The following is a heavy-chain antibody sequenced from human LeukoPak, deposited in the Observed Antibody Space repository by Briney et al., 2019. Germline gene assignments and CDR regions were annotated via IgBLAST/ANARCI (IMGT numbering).Heavy chain of an antibody. V-gene: IGHV3-15*01. Sequence: GGSLRLSCAASRFTFINAWMTWVRQAPGKGLEWVGHIKSETDGGTTDYAAPVKGRFTISREDSKNTLYLQMNNLKIEDTAVYYCTTGTWIQLWLADFWGQGTLVTVSS. CDR3: TTGTWIQLWLADF. D-gene: IGHD5-18*01. CDR2: IKSETDGGTT. J-gene: IGHJ4*02. CDR1: RFTFINAW.